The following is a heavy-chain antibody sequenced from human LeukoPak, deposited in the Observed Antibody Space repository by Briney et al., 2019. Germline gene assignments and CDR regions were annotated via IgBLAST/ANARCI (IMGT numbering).Heavy chain of an antibody. Sequence: SETLSLTCTVSDGSISSSSYYWGWIRQPPGKGLEWIGSIYYSGSTYYNPSLKSRVTISVDTSKNQFSLKLSSVTAADTAVYYCARLRYSYVDYWGQGTLITVSS. CDR1: DGSISSSSYY. CDR2: IYYSGST. D-gene: IGHD5-18*01. CDR3: ARLRYSYVDY. J-gene: IGHJ4*02. V-gene: IGHV4-39*01.